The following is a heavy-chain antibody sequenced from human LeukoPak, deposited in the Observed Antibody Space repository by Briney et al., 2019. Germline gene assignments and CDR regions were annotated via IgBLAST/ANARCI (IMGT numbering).Heavy chain of an antibody. Sequence: GGSLRLSCAASGFTFSSYGMHWVRQAPGKGLEWVAVIWYDGSNKYCADSVKGRFTISRDNSKNTLYLQMNSLRAEDTAVYYCARAADSSGYYYFDYWGQGTLVTVSS. D-gene: IGHD3-22*01. V-gene: IGHV3-33*01. CDR2: IWYDGSNK. CDR3: ARAADSSGYYYFDY. CDR1: GFTFSSYG. J-gene: IGHJ4*02.